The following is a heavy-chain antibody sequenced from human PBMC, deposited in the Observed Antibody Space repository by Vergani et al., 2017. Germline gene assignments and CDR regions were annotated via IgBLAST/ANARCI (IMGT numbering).Heavy chain of an antibody. CDR2: IIPILGIA. CDR1: GGTFSSYT. D-gene: IGHD6-13*01. V-gene: IGHV1-69*08. CDR3: ARDSSSWYPFDY. J-gene: IGHJ4*02. Sequence: QVQLVQSGAEVKKPGSSVKVSCKASGGTFSSYTISWVRQAPGQGLEWMGRIIPILGIANYAQKFQGRVTITADKSTSTAYMELRSLRSDDTAVYYCARDSSSWYPFDYWGQGTLVTVSS.